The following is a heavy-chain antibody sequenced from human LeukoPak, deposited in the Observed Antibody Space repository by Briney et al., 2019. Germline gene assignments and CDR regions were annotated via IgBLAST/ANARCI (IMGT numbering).Heavy chain of an antibody. CDR1: RFTFSDYA. D-gene: IGHD1-26*01. Sequence: PGGSLRLSCAASRFTFSDYAMSWVRQAPGKGREWVSAISGSGNSTYYADSVKGRFTISRDNSKNTLYLQMDTVRAEDTAVYYCAIDPRWDHPSDHLDYWGQGSLVTVSS. J-gene: IGHJ4*02. CDR3: AIDPRWDHPSDHLDY. V-gene: IGHV3-23*01. CDR2: ISGSGNST.